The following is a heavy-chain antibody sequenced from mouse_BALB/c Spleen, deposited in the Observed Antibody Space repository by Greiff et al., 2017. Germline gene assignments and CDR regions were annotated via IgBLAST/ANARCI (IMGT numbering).Heavy chain of an antibody. CDR3: ARSEGYDEEAYAMDY. D-gene: IGHD2-2*01. V-gene: IGHV1-67*01. Sequence: VQLQESGPELVRPGVSVKISCKGSSYTFTDYAMHWVKQSHAKILEWIGVISTYYGNTNYNQKFKGKATMTVDKSSSTAYMELARLTSEDSAVYYCARSEGYDEEAYAMDYWGQGTSVTVSS. CDR1: SYTFTDYA. CDR2: ISTYYGNT. J-gene: IGHJ4*01.